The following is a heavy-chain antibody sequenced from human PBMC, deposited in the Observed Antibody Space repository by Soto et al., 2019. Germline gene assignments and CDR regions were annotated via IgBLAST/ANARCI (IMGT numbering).Heavy chain of an antibody. V-gene: IGHV4-34*01. CDR3: AREFTVDTAMDGVDV. D-gene: IGHD5-18*01. Sequence: SETLSLTCAVYGGSFSGYYWSWIRQPPGKGLEWIGEINHSGSTNYNPSLKSRVTISVDTSKNQFSLKLSSVTAADTAVYYCAREFTVDTAMDGVDVWGQGTTVTV. CDR1: GGSFSGYY. J-gene: IGHJ6*02. CDR2: INHSGST.